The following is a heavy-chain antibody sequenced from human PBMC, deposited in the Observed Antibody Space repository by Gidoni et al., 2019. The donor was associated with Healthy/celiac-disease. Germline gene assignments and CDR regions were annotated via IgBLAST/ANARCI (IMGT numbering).Heavy chain of an antibody. CDR3: ARGGRLVVQGLCY. D-gene: IGHD2-2*01. CDR1: GFTFSSYS. J-gene: IGHJ4*02. V-gene: IGHV3-48*02. CDR2: SSSSSSTI. Sequence: EVQLVESGGGLVQPGGSLRLSCAASGFTFSSYSMNWVRQAPGKGLGCVSYSSSSSSTIYYADSVKGRFTISRDNAKNSLYMQMNSLRDEDTAVYYCARGGRLVVQGLCYWGQGTLVTVSS.